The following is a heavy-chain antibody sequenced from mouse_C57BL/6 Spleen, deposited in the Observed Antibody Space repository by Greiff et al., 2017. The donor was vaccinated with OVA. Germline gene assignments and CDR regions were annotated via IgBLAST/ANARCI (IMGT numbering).Heavy chain of an antibody. J-gene: IGHJ1*03. CDR3: ASSCGDWFLGV. Sequence: VQLQQSGAELVMPGASVKLSCKASGYTFTSYWMHWVKQRPGQGLEWIGEIDPSDSYTNYNQKFKGKSTLTVDKSSSTAYMQLSSLTSEVSAVYYCASSCGDWFLGVWGTGTAVTVLS. CDR2: IDPSDSYT. CDR1: GYTFTSYW. D-gene: IGHD1-1*02. V-gene: IGHV1-69*01.